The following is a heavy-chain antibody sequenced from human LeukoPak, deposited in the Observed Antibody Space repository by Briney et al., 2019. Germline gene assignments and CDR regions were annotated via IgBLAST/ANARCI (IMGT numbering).Heavy chain of an antibody. CDR3: ARASLRYYDILWYFDY. Sequence: GSSVKVSCKASGGTFSSYAISWVRQAPGQGLEWMGGIIPIFGTANYAQKFQGRVTITADESTSTAYMELSSVRSEDTAVYFCARASLRYYDILWYFDYWGEGTLVSVSS. D-gene: IGHD3-9*01. V-gene: IGHV1-69*01. CDR2: IIPIFGTA. J-gene: IGHJ4*02. CDR1: GGTFSSYA.